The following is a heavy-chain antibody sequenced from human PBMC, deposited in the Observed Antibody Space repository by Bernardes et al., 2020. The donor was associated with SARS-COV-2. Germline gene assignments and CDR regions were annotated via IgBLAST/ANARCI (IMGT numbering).Heavy chain of an antibody. J-gene: IGHJ6*02. CDR2: INHSGST. V-gene: IGHV4-34*01. D-gene: IGHD2-21*01. CDR1: GGSFSGYY. Sequence: SETLSLTCAVYGGSFSGYYWIWIRQPPGKGLEWIGEINHSGSTNCNSSLKSRVTISVDTSKSQFSLKLSSVTAADTAVYYCTRGVEISGEVVLYYYGLDVWGQGTTVTVSS. CDR3: TRGVEISGEVVLYYYGLDV.